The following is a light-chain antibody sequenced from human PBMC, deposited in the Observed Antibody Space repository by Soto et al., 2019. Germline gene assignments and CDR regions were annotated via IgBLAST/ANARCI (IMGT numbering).Light chain of an antibody. J-gene: IGKJ1*01. CDR3: QQYGRT. CDR2: GAA. V-gene: IGKV3-20*01. Sequence: IVLKQSPCTMSFTKGERATLFCRASQSVRGSYLAWYQQNPGQAPRLLIFGAASRATGIPDRFSGRGSGTDFTLTISRLEPEDFAVYYCQQYGRTFGQGTKVDLK. CDR1: QSVRGSY.